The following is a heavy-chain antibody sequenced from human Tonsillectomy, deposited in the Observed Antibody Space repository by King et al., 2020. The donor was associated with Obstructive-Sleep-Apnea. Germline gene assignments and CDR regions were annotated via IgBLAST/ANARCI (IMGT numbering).Heavy chain of an antibody. CDR3: TREINTDMVTFDC. D-gene: IGHD5-18*01. CDR2: IRNKAHSYTT. V-gene: IGHV3-72*01. Sequence: VQLVESGGDLVQPGGSLRLSCAASGFTFSDHYMDWVRQAPGKGLEGVGRIRNKAHSYTTEYAASVKGRFTISRDDSANSLYLQMNSLKTADTAAYYCTREINTDMVTFDCWGQGTLVTV. J-gene: IGHJ4*02. CDR1: GFTFSDHY.